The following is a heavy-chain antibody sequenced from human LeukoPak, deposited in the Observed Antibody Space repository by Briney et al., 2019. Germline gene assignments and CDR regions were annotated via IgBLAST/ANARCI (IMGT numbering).Heavy chain of an antibody. CDR3: ARGGVITIFGVVRRRAFDI. V-gene: IGHV4-30-4*08. D-gene: IGHD3-3*01. J-gene: IGHJ3*02. CDR1: GGSMSSGDYY. CDR2: INHSGST. Sequence: SETLSLTCTVSGGSMSSGDYYYTWIRQPPGKGLEWIGEINHSGSTNYSPSLKSRVTISVDTSKNQFSLKLSSVTAADTAVYYCARGGVITIFGVVRRRAFDIWGQGTMVTVSS.